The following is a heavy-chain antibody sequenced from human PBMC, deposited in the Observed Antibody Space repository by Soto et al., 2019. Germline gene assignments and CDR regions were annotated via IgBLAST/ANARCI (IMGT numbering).Heavy chain of an antibody. CDR2: NYCSGSP. CDR3: ARVVAGPSNYFDF. CDR1: RNCVSGESWY. D-gene: IGHD6-25*01. Sequence: DTISVTCTLSRNCVSGESWYRIWVRMSPGKGLEWIGYNYCSGSPNYPPSFKIRVTISVDTSKTQFSLKLSSVTAADTSVYYCARVVAGPSNYFDFWGQGTLVTVSS. V-gene: IGHV4-61*01. J-gene: IGHJ4*02.